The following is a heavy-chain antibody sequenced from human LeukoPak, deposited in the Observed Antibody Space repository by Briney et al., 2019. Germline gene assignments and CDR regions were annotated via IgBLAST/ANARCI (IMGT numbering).Heavy chain of an antibody. J-gene: IGHJ4*02. V-gene: IGHV3-7*01. Sequence: GGSLRLCCTGAGFIFSTYWMGWVRQAPGEGLEWVANINQDGSEKYYVDSVKGRFTISRDNAKNSLYLQMNSLRAEDTAVYYCARDAAVFDYWGQGTLVTVSS. D-gene: IGHD6-25*01. CDR2: INQDGSEK. CDR3: ARDAAVFDY. CDR1: GFIFSTYW.